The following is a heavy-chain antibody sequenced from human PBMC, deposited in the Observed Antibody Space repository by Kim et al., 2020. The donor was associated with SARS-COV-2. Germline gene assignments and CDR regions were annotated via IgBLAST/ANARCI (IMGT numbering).Heavy chain of an antibody. Sequence: SETLSLICTVSGGSISSYYWSWIRQPPGKGLEWIGYIYYSGSTNYNPSLKSRVTISVDTSKNQFSLKLSSVTAADTAVDYCARDRYYGSYYGMDVWGQGTTVTVSS. CDR3: ARDRYYGSYYGMDV. CDR1: GGSISSYY. J-gene: IGHJ6*02. V-gene: IGHV4-59*01. CDR2: IYYSGST. D-gene: IGHD3-10*01.